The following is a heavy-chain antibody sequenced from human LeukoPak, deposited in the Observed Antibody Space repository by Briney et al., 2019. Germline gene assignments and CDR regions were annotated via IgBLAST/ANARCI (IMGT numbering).Heavy chain of an antibody. V-gene: IGHV3-7*01. CDR1: GFTFNKYW. D-gene: IGHD3-10*01. Sequence: PGGSLRLSCVTSGFTFNKYWLTWVRQPPGKGLEWVANINQDDSQIYYLESVEGRFTITRDNAKNSLHLQMNSLRAEDTAIYYCARGYYYSGTYYSSFFDYWGQGTLVTVSS. CDR2: INQDDSQI. J-gene: IGHJ4*02. CDR3: ARGYYYSGTYYSSFFDY.